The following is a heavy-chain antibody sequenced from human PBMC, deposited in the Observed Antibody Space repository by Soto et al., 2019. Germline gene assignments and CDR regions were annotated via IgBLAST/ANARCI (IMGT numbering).Heavy chain of an antibody. D-gene: IGHD5-18*01. Sequence: QVQLVQSGAEVKKPGSSVKVSCKASGGTFSSYTISWVRQAPGQGLEWMGRIIPILGIANYAQKFQGRVTITADKSTXTAYMELSXXRSXDTAXXYCARTRGYSYGSTHYYYGMDVW. CDR1: GGTFSSYT. CDR3: ARTRGYSYGSTHYYYGMDV. J-gene: IGHJ6*01. V-gene: IGHV1-69*02. CDR2: IIPILGIA.